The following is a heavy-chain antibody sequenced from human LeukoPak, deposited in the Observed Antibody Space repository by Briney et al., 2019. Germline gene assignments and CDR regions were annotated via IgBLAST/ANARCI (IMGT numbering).Heavy chain of an antibody. J-gene: IGHJ4*02. D-gene: IGHD3-22*01. CDR2: ISSSGSTL. CDR1: GFTFSDYY. Sequence: GGSLRLSCAASGFTFSDYYMSWIRQAPGKGLEWVSYISSSGSTLYYADSVKGRFTISRDNAKNSLYLQMNSLRAEDTAVYYCARDRYYDSSGYFGYWGQGTLVTVSS. V-gene: IGHV3-11*01. CDR3: ARDRYYDSSGYFGY.